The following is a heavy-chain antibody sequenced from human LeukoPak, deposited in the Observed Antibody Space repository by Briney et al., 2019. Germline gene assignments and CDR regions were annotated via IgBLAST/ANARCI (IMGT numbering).Heavy chain of an antibody. D-gene: IGHD6-13*01. J-gene: IGHJ6*02. Sequence: SETLSLTCTVSGGSISSSSYYWGWIRQPPGKGLEWIGSIYYSGSTYYNPSLKSRVTISVDTSKNQFSLKLSSVTAADTAGYYCARSGIAAAVGVWGMDVWGQGTTVTVSS. CDR3: ARSGIAAAVGVWGMDV. CDR1: GGSISSSSYY. V-gene: IGHV4-39*01. CDR2: IYYSGST.